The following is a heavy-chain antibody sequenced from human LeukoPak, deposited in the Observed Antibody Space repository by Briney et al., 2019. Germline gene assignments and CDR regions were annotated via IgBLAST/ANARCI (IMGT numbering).Heavy chain of an antibody. CDR2: INHSGST. J-gene: IGHJ5*02. CDR1: GGSFSGYY. CDR3: ARGRRLYCSSTSCYSAWFDP. V-gene: IGHV4-34*01. Sequence: PSETPSLTCAVYGGSFSGYYWSWIRQPPGKGLEWIGEINHSGSTNYNPSLKSRVTISVDTSKNQFSLKLSSVTAADTAVYYCARGRRLYCSSTSCYSAWFDPWGQGTLVTVSS. D-gene: IGHD2-2*01.